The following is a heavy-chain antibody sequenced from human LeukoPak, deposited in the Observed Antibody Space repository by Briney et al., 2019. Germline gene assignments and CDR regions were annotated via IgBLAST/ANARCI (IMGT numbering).Heavy chain of an antibody. CDR1: GGPISTSNYY. CDR2: IYYSGST. J-gene: IGHJ4*02. V-gene: IGHV4-39*01. D-gene: IGHD1-1*01. CDR3: ATRGTKVFRMRDY. Sequence: PSETLSLTCTVSGGPISTSNYYWGWIRQPPGKGLEWIGSIYYSGSTYYNPSLKSRVTISIDTSKNQFSLKLSSVTAADTAVYYCATRGTKVFRMRDYWGQGTLVAVSS.